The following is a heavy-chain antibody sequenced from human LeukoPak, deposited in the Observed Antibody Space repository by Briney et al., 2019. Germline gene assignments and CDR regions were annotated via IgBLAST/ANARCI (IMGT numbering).Heavy chain of an antibody. J-gene: IGHJ4*02. CDR1: GGSISSSSYY. D-gene: IGHD3-16*01. CDR2: IYYSGST. CDR3: ARAGTAGGYYFDY. Sequence: SETLSLTCTVSGGSISSSSYYWGWIRPPPGKGLEWIGSIYYSGSTYYNPSLKSRVTISVDTSKNQFSLKLSSVTAADTAVYYCARAGTAGGYYFDYWGQGTLVTVSS. V-gene: IGHV4-39*01.